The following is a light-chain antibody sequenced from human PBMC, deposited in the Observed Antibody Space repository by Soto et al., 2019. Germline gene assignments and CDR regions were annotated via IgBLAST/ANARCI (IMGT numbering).Light chain of an antibody. Sequence: DIQMTQSPSSVSAPVGDRLTITCRASQGIDNRLAWYQQKPGKAPKVLIYYTSNLQSGVPSRFSGSGSGTDFTLTISSLQPEDFATYYCQQANSFPWTFGQGTKVEIK. CDR1: QGIDNR. V-gene: IGKV1-12*01. CDR3: QQANSFPWT. CDR2: YTS. J-gene: IGKJ1*01.